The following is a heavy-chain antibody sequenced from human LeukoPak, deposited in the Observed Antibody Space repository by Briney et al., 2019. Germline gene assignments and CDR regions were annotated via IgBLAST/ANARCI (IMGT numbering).Heavy chain of an antibody. CDR2: ISGSGGGT. CDR3: ARDEGGYYYFDY. Sequence: GGSLRLSCAASGFTFSSYAMSWVRQAPGKGLEWVSAISGSGGGTYYADSVKGRFTVSRDNSKNTMYLQMNSLRAEDTAVFYCARDEGGYYYFDYWGQGTLVTVSS. V-gene: IGHV3-23*01. D-gene: IGHD3-22*01. CDR1: GFTFSSYA. J-gene: IGHJ4*02.